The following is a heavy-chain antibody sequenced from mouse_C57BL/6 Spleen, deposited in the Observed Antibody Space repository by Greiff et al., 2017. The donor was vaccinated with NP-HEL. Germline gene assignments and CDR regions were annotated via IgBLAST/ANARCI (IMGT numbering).Heavy chain of an antibody. Sequence: QVQLKESGPGLVAPSQSLSITCTVSGFSLTSYAISWVRQPPGKGLEWLGVIWPGGGTNYNSALNSSLSTSKDNSKSQVFLKMKSLQTDDTARYYYAKKNRTETGYYFDYWGQGTTLTVSA. J-gene: IGHJ2*01. V-gene: IGHV2-9-1*01. CDR1: GFSLTSYA. CDR3: AKKNRTETGYYFDY. D-gene: IGHD4-1*01. CDR2: IWPGGGT.